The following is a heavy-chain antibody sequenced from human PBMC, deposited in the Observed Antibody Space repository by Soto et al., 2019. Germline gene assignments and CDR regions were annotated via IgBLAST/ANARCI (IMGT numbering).Heavy chain of an antibody. D-gene: IGHD1-26*01. J-gene: IGHJ5*02. CDR1: GFTFSSYA. CDR3: AKDRPSVIVGATEGSNWFDP. V-gene: IGHV3-23*01. Sequence: LRLSCAASGFTFSSYAMSWVRQAPGQGLEWVSAISGSGGSTYYADSVKGRFTISRDNSKNTLYLHMNSLRAEDTAVYYCAKDRPSVIVGATEGSNWFDPWGRGPLVTVSS. CDR2: ISGSGGST.